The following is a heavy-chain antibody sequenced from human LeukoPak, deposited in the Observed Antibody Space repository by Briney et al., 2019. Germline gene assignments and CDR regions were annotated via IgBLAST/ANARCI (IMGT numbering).Heavy chain of an antibody. Sequence: SETLSLTCSVSGDSISNTNSYWGRIRQSPGKGFEWIGTIYYTRTTYYNPSLESRVTMSLDTSKSQFSLKLTSVTAADTAVYYCARQGTLRAFRRAWYETAPPNWFDPWGQGTLVTVSS. V-gene: IGHV4-39*01. D-gene: IGHD6-13*01. CDR1: GDSISNTNSY. CDR3: ARQGTLRAFRRAWYETAPPNWFDP. CDR2: IYYTRTT. J-gene: IGHJ5*02.